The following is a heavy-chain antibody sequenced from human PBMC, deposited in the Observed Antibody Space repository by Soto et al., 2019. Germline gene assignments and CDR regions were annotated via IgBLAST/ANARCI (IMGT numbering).Heavy chain of an antibody. V-gene: IGHV3-15*01. Sequence: GGSLRLSCAASGFTFSNAWMSWVRQAPGKGLEWVGRIKSKTDGGTTDYAAPVKGRFTISRDDSKNTLYLQMNSLKTEATAVYYCTDGIAAAPFDYWGQGTLVTVSS. CDR3: TDGIAAAPFDY. CDR1: GFTFSNAW. D-gene: IGHD6-13*01. CDR2: IKSKTDGGTT. J-gene: IGHJ4*02.